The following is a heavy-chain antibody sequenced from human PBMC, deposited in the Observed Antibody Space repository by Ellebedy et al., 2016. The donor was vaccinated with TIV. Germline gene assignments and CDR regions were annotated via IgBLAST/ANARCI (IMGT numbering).Heavy chain of an antibody. CDR1: GFTFSTYC. J-gene: IGHJ4*02. D-gene: IGHD2-2*01. CDR2: IKQDGGYA. CDR3: ARARCSNSDCHIPGY. V-gene: IGHV3-7*03. Sequence: GESLKISCAASGFTFSTYCMSWVRQAPGKGLEWVATIKQDGGYAYYVDSVKGRFTISRDNARNSLYLQMNSLRAEDTAVYYCARARCSNSDCHIPGYWGQGTLFTVSS.